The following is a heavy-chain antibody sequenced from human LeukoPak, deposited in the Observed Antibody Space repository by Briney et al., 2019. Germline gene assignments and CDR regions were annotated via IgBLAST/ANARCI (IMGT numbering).Heavy chain of an antibody. CDR1: GGTISSYY. V-gene: IGHV4-59*01. CDR2: IYYSGST. CDR3: ARVRNWNWFDP. J-gene: IGHJ5*02. D-gene: IGHD1-1*01. Sequence: KPSETLSLTCTVSGGTISSYYWSWIRQPPGKGLEWIGYIYYSGSTNYNPSLKSRVTISVDTSKNQFSLKLSSVTAADTAVYYCARVRNWNWFDPWGQGTLVTVSS.